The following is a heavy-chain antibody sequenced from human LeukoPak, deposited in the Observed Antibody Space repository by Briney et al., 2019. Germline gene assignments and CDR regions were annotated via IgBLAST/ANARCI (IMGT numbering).Heavy chain of an antibody. Sequence: SVKVSCKASGGTFSSYAISWVRQAPGQGLEWMGGIIPIFSTANYAQKFQGGVTITADESTSTAYMELSSLRSEDTAVYYCARIGMATTRGYYWGQGTLVTVSS. V-gene: IGHV1-69*13. CDR1: GGTFSSYA. J-gene: IGHJ4*02. CDR2: IIPIFSTA. CDR3: ARIGMATTRGYY. D-gene: IGHD5-24*01.